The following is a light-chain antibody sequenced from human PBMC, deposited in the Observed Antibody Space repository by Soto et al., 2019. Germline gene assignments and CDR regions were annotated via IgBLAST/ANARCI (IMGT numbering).Light chain of an antibody. J-gene: IGLJ1*01. CDR1: SGHSSYA. Sequence: QLVLTQSPSASASLGASVKLTCTLSSGHSSYAIAWHQQQPEKGPRYLMKLNSDGSHSKGDVLPPRFSGSSSAAERYLIISSLQYEDEADYYCQTWGTGIHVFGTGTKLTVL. V-gene: IGLV4-69*01. CDR2: LNSDGSH. CDR3: QTWGTGIHV.